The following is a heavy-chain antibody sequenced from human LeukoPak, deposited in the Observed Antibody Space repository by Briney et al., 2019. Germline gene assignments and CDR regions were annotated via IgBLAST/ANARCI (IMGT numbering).Heavy chain of an antibody. CDR2: IWYDGSNK. V-gene: IGHV3-33*01. Sequence: AGRSLRLSCAASGFTFSSYGMHWVRQAPGKGLEWVAVIWYDGSNKYYADSVKGRFTISRDNSKNTLYLQMNSLRVEDTAVYYCARDRGSYWDGGNDYWGQGTLVTVSS. CDR1: GFTFSSYG. J-gene: IGHJ4*02. D-gene: IGHD1-26*01. CDR3: ARDRGSYWDGGNDY.